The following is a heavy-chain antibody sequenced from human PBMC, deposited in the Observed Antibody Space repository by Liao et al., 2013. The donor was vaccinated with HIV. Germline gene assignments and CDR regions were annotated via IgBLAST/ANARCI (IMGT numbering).Heavy chain of an antibody. V-gene: IGHV4-61*02. CDR1: GGSISSGDYY. D-gene: IGHD2-8*01. J-gene: IGHJ2*01. Sequence: QVQLQESGPGLVKPSQTLSLTCTVSGGSISSGDYYWSWIRQPPGKGLEWIGRIYTSGSTNYNPSLKSRVTMSVDTSKNQFSLKLSSVTAADTAVYYCAREDPMYYWYFDLLGRGTLVTVSS. CDR2: IYTSGST. CDR3: AREDPMYYWYFDL.